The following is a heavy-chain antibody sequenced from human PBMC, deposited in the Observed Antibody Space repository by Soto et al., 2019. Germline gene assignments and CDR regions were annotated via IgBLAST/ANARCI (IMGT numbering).Heavy chain of an antibody. V-gene: IGHV4-59*08. D-gene: IGHD5-12*01. Sequence: QVQLQESGPGLVKPSETLSLTCTVSGGSISSYYWSWIRQPPGKGLEWIGYIYYSGSTNYNPSLKRRVTISVDTSKTPSSLKLSSVTAADTAVYYCARRYGGNFDYWGQGTLVTVSS. CDR2: IYYSGST. CDR3: ARRYGGNFDY. J-gene: IGHJ4*02. CDR1: GGSISSYY.